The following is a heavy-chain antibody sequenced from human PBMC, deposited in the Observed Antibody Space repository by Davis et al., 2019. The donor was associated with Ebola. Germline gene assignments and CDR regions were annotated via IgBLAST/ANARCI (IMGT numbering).Heavy chain of an antibody. CDR1: GFTFSTYS. CDR2: ISGSGGST. CDR3: AREDQGSHADY. Sequence: GESLKISCTASGFTFSTYSMNWVRQAPGKGLEWVSAISGSGGSTYYADSVKGRFTISRDNAKNSLYLQMNSLGAEDTAVYYCAREDQGSHADYWGQGTLVTVSS. V-gene: IGHV3-21*01. J-gene: IGHJ4*02.